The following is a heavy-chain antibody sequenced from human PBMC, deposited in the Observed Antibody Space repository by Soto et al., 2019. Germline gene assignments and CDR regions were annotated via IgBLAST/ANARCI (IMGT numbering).Heavy chain of an antibody. V-gene: IGHV1-69*13. D-gene: IGHD6-6*01. CDR1: GGTFSSYA. CDR2: IIPIFGTA. J-gene: IGHJ4*02. CDR3: ARDLGDAYSSSSRSRGGGY. Sequence: GASVKVSCKASGGTFSSYAISWVRQAPGQGLEWMGGIIPIFGTANYAQKFQGRVTITADESTSTAYMELSSLRSEDTAVYYCARDLGDAYSSSSRSRGGGYWGQGTLVTVSS.